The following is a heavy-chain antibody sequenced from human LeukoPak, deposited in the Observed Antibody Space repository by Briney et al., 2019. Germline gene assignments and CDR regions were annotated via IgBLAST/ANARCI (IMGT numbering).Heavy chain of an antibody. CDR1: GGSISSYY. D-gene: IGHD3-3*01. J-gene: IGHJ4*02. Sequence: PSETLSLTCTVSGGSISSYYWSWIRQPAGKGLEWIGRIYTSGSTNYNPSLKSRVTMSVDTSKNQFSLKLSSVTAADTAVYYCAASPYFDFWTGLKFDSWGQGSLVTVSS. V-gene: IGHV4-4*07. CDR3: AASPYFDFWTGLKFDS. CDR2: IYTSGST.